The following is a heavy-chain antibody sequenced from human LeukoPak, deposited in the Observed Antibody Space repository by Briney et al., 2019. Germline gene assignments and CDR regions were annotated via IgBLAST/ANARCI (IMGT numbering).Heavy chain of an antibody. CDR3: ARRTAVAGNDY. D-gene: IGHD6-19*01. V-gene: IGHV7-4-1*02. J-gene: IGHJ4*02. CDR2: INTNTGNP. Sequence: ASVKVSCKAYGYTFSTYAMNCVRQGPGQGLEWMGWINTNTGNPTYAQGFTGRFVFSLDTSVSTAYLQISSLKAEDTAVYYCARRTAVAGNDYWGQGTLVTVSS. CDR1: GYTFSTYA.